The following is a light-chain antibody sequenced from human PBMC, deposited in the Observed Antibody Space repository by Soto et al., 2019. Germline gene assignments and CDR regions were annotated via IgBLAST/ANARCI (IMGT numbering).Light chain of an antibody. V-gene: IGKV1-39*01. Sequence: DIQMTQSPSSLSAPVGDRVTITCLASQSISSYLNWYQQKPGKAPKLLIYAASSLQSGVPSRFSGSGSGTDFTLTISSLQPDDFATYYCQHYNSHSPTFGQGTKVDIK. J-gene: IGKJ1*01. CDR2: AAS. CDR3: QHYNSHSPT. CDR1: QSISSY.